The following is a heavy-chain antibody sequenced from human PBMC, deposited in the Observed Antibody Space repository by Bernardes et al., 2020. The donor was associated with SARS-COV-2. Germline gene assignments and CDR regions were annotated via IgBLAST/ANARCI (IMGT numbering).Heavy chain of an antibody. Sequence: SVKVSCKASGGTFSSYAISWVRQAPGQGLEWMGGIIPIFGTANYAQKFQGRVTITADESTSTAYMELSSLRSEDTAVYYCARAQYSGSYLTFDYYYGMDVWGQGTTVTVSS. D-gene: IGHD1-26*01. V-gene: IGHV1-69*13. CDR1: GGTFSSYA. CDR2: IIPIFGTA. CDR3: ARAQYSGSYLTFDYYYGMDV. J-gene: IGHJ6*02.